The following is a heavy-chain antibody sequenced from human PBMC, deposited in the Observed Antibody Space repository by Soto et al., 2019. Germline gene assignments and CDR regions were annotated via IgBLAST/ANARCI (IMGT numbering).Heavy chain of an antibody. CDR2: ISYDGSNK. CDR1: GFTFSSYG. J-gene: IGHJ6*02. D-gene: IGHD4-17*01. Sequence: GGSLRLSCAASGFTFSSYGMHWVRQAPGKGLEWVAVISYDGSNKYYADSVKGRFTISRDNSKNTLYLQMNSLRAEDTAVYYCAKDFLGLRWPGDYYYGMDVWGQGITVTVSS. CDR3: AKDFLGLRWPGDYYYGMDV. V-gene: IGHV3-30*18.